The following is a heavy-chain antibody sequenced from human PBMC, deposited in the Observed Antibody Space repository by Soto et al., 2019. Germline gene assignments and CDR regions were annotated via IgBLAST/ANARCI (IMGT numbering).Heavy chain of an antibody. CDR1: GGSVRSNNW. CDR3: GCRVEDISYDYYGMDV. D-gene: IGHD2-15*01. Sequence: SETLSLTCAVSGGSVRSNNWWFWVRQPPGKGLEWIGEIHHCESTNLNPSLKSRVTISVDRSKNEFSLKVKSVTAADTAVYYCGCRVEDISYDYYGMDVWGQGTTVTVSS. J-gene: IGHJ6*02. CDR2: IHHCEST. V-gene: IGHV4-4*02.